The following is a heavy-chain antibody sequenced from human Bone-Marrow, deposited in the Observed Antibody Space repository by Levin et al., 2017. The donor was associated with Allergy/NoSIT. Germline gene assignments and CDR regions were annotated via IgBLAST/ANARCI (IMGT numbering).Heavy chain of an antibody. CDR2: INHSGST. V-gene: IGHV4-34*01. J-gene: IGHJ6*02. Sequence: SQTLSLTCAVYGGSFSGYYWSWIRQPPGKGLEWIGEINHSGSTNYNPSLKSRVTISVDTSKNQFSLKLRSVTAADTAVYYCARGRLGGTYCSSTSCYISKRNYYYYGMDVWGQGTTVTVSS. CDR1: GGSFSGYY. D-gene: IGHD2-2*02. CDR3: ARGRLGGTYCSSTSCYISKRNYYYYGMDV.